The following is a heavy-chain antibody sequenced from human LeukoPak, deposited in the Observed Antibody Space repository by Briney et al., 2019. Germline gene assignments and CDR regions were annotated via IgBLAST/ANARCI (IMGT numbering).Heavy chain of an antibody. CDR2: ISGSGGST. Sequence: GGSLRLSCAASGFTFSSYAMSWVRQPPGKGLEWVSAISGSGGSTYYADSVKGRFTISRDNSKNTLYLQMNSLRAEDTAVYYCAKFILWPRGDGEFQCWGQGTLVTVSS. V-gene: IGHV3-23*01. CDR3: AKFILWPRGDGEFQC. D-gene: IGHD3-10*01. CDR1: GFTFSSYA. J-gene: IGHJ4*02.